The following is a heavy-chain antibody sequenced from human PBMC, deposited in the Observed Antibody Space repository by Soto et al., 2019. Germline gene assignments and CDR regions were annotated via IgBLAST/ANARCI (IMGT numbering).Heavy chain of an antibody. D-gene: IGHD2-15*01. CDR1: GGSISSYY. CDR3: AGRDLQDSTLDY. V-gene: IGHV4-4*07. J-gene: IGHJ4*02. Sequence: QVQLQESGPGLVKPSETLSLTCTVSGGSISSYYWSWIRQPAGKGLEWIGRIYTSGSTHYNPSLKSRVIMPVDTSKNQCALKLSSVTAADTAVYYGAGRDLQDSTLDYWGQGTLVTVSS. CDR2: IYTSGST.